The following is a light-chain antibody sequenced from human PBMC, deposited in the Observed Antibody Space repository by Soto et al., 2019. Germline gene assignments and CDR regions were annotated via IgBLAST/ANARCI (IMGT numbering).Light chain of an antibody. CDR3: QQASSFPHT. CDR2: AAS. J-gene: IGKJ2*01. Sequence: DIQMTQSPSSVSASIGDTVTITCRASQPISSWLAWFRQRPGKAPELLIYAASTLHSRVPSRFSGSVSGTDFALTISDLQPEDFATYFCQQASSFPHTFGPGTKLDIK. CDR1: QPISSW. V-gene: IGKV1-12*01.